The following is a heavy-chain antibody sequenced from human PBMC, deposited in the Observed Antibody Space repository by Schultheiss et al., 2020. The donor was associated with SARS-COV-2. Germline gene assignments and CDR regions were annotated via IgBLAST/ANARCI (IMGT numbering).Heavy chain of an antibody. J-gene: IGHJ6*02. D-gene: IGHD3-3*01. CDR1: GFTFSNAW. CDR3: TTDEEFGFWSGYSYYGMDV. Sequence: GGSLRLSCAASGFTFSNAWMNWVRQAPGKGLEWVGRIKSKTDGGTTDYAAPVKGRFTISRDDSKNTLYLQMNSLKTEDTAVYYCTTDEEFGFWSGYSYYGMDVWGQGTTVTVSS. V-gene: IGHV3-15*07. CDR2: IKSKTDGGTT.